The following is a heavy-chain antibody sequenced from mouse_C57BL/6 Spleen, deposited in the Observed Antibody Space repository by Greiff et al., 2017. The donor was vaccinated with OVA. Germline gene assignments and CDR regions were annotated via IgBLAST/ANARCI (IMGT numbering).Heavy chain of an antibody. V-gene: IGHV1-52*01. CDR1: GYTFTSYW. J-gene: IGHJ2*01. D-gene: IGHD3-2*02. CDR2: IDPSDSET. CDR3: ARGGSGYDYFDY. Sequence: QVQLKQPGAELVRPGSSVKLSCKASGYTFTSYWMHWVKQRPIQGLEWIGNIDPSDSETHYNQKFKDKATLTVDKSSSTAYMQLSSLTSEDSAVYYCARGGSGYDYFDYWGQGTTLTVSS.